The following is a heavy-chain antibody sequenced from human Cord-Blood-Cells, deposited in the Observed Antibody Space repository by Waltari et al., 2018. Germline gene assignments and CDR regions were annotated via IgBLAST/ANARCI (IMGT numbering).Heavy chain of an antibody. D-gene: IGHD6-13*01. J-gene: IGHJ4*02. CDR1: GSTFTSSA. CDR3: ARDLGGAAAGFFDY. Sequence: QVQLLQLGAEVKKPGASVKVSCKASGSTFTSSAIHWVRQAHGPRLEWMGWINAGNGNTKYSQKLQGRVTITRDTSASTAYMELSSLRSEDTAVYYCARDLGGAAAGFFDYWGQGTLVTVSS. CDR2: INAGNGNT. V-gene: IGHV1-3*01.